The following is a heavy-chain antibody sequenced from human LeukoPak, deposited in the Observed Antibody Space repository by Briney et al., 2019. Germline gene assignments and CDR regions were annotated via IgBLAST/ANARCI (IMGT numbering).Heavy chain of an antibody. CDR1: GVSISSGGYY. CDR2: IYYSGST. Sequence: SQTLSLTCTVSGVSISSGGYYWSWIRQHPGKGLEWIGYIYYSGSTYYNPSLKSRVTISVDTSKNQFSLKLSSVTAADTAVYYCARTPEVGIVDYWGQGTLVTVSS. CDR3: ARTPEVGIVDY. J-gene: IGHJ4*02. D-gene: IGHD2-21*01. V-gene: IGHV4-31*03.